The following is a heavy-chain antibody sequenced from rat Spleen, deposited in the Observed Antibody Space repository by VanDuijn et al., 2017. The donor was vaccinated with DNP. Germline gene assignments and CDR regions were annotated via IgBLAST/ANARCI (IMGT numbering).Heavy chain of an antibody. CDR3: ATHNYDGYYLYWYFDF. CDR2: IIYDGSRT. Sequence: EVQLVESGGGLVQPGRSLKLSCAASGFTFSDYNMAWVRQAPKKGLEWVATIIYDGSRTYYRDSVKGRFTISRDNAKSTLYLQMDSLRSEDTATYCCATHNYDGYYLYWYFDFWGPGTMVTVSS. CDR1: GFTFSDYN. J-gene: IGHJ1*01. V-gene: IGHV5S10*01. D-gene: IGHD1-12*03.